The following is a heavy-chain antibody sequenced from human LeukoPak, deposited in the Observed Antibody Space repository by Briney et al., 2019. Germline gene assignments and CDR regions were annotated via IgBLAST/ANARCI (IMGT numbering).Heavy chain of an antibody. CDR1: GNTFSDYY. Sequence: GGSLRLSCSASGNTFSDYYMSWIRQAPGKGLEWISYISSSGSTIYYADSVKGRFTISRDNTKNSLYLQMNSLKAEDTALYYCATPYDSSAYDAFDIWGQGTMVTVSS. CDR2: ISSSGSTI. J-gene: IGHJ3*02. CDR3: ATPYDSSAYDAFDI. D-gene: IGHD3-22*01. V-gene: IGHV3-11*01.